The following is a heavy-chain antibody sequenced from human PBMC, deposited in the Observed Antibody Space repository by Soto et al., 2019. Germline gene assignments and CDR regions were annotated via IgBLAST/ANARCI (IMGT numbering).Heavy chain of an antibody. CDR2: ISSSSSYI. D-gene: IGHD3-10*01. CDR3: ARDSDSSYYFDY. Sequence: GSLRLSCAASGFTLSSYSMNWVRQAPGKGLEWVSRISSSSSYIYYADSVKGRFTISRDNAKNSLYLQMNSLRAEDTAVYYCARDSDSSYYFDYWGQGTLVTVSS. V-gene: IGHV3-21*01. J-gene: IGHJ4*02. CDR1: GFTLSSYS.